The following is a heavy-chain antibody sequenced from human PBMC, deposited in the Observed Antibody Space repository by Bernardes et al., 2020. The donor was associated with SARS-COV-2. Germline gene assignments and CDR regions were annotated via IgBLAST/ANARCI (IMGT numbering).Heavy chain of an antibody. CDR1: GGSFSGYY. CDR2: INHSGST. J-gene: IGHJ5*02. CDR3: ARVHQRITIFGVVINHWFDP. Sequence: SETLSLTCAVYGGSFSGYYWSWIRQPPGKGLEWIGEINHSGSTNYNPSLKSRVTISVDTSKNQFSLKLSSVTAADTAVYYCARVHQRITIFGVVINHWFDPWGQGTLVTVSS. D-gene: IGHD3-3*01. V-gene: IGHV4-34*01.